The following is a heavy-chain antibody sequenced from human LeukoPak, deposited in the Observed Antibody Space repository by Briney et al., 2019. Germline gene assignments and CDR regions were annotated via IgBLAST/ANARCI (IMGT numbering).Heavy chain of an antibody. CDR3: AREGRWGMKYYFDF. J-gene: IGHJ4*02. CDR1: GGSFTGHY. D-gene: IGHD4-23*01. Sequence: PSETLSLTCNVSGGSFTGHYWSWVRQSPEKRLEWIGQIYHTGSTHYNPSLRSRFAISVDTSKNIFFLNVKSVTAADTAVYYCAREGRWGMKYYFDFWGQGTLVIVSS. V-gene: IGHV4-59*11. CDR2: IYHTGST.